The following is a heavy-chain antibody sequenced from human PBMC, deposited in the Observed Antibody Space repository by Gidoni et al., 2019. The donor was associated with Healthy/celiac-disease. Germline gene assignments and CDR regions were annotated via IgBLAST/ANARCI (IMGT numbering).Heavy chain of an antibody. CDR1: GGSISSSSYY. V-gene: IGHV4-39*01. CDR3: ARHSGSIAAREMAFDI. J-gene: IGHJ3*02. D-gene: IGHD6-6*01. Sequence: QLQLQESGPGLVKPSETLSLTCTVSGGSISSSSYYWGWIRQPPGKGLEWIGSIYYSGSTYYNPSLKSRVTISVDTSKNQFSLKLSSVTAADTAVYYCARHSGSIAAREMAFDIWGQGTMVTVSS. CDR2: IYYSGST.